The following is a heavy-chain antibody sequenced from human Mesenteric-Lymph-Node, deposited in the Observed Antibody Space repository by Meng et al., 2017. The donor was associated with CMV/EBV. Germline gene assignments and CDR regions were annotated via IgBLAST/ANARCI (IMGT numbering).Heavy chain of an antibody. Sequence: QLQLQESGPGLVKPSGTRSLTCTVPGGSISSSSYYWGWIRQPPGKALAWIGSIYYSGSTYYNPSLKSRVTISVDTSKNQFSLKLSSVTAADTAVYYCARPHYYGSGSSPWFDPWGQGTLVTVSS. CDR3: ARPHYYGSGSSPWFDP. CDR2: IYYSGST. J-gene: IGHJ5*02. D-gene: IGHD3-10*01. V-gene: IGHV4-39*01. CDR1: GGSISSSSYY.